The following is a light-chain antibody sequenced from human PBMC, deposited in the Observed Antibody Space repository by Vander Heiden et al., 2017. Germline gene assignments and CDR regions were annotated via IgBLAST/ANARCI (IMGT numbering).Light chain of an antibody. CDR2: WAS. CDR1: QSVLYSSKNKNY. Sequence: DKVMTQQPNALAVSLGDRATITCKSSQSVLYSSKNKNYLAWYQQKPGQPPKLLIYWASTRESGVADRFSGSGSGTDFTLTIRSLQAEDVAVYYCQQYYSTPTFGQGTKLEIK. CDR3: QQYYSTPT. J-gene: IGKJ2*01. V-gene: IGKV4-1*01.